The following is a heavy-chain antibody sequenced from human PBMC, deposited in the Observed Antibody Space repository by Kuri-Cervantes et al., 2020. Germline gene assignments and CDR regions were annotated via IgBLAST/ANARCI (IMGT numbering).Heavy chain of an antibody. D-gene: IGHD3-9*01. Sequence: GGSLRLSCKASGYTFTGYYMHWVRQAPGQGLEWMGWINPNSGGTNYAQKFQGWVTMTRDTSISTAYMELSRLRSDDTAVYYCARTSGPDIFDFDYWGQGTLVTVSS. J-gene: IGHJ4*02. CDR1: GYTFTGYY. CDR2: INPNSGGT. CDR3: ARTSGPDIFDFDY. V-gene: IGHV1-2*04.